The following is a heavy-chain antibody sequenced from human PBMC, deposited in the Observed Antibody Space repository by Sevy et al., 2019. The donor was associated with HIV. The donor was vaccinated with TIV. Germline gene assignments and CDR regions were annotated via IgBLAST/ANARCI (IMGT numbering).Heavy chain of an antibody. CDR1: GFTFSSYA. J-gene: IGHJ4*02. D-gene: IGHD5-12*01. CDR3: AKDLAYDNTYIDV. CDR2: ISGSGVCT. V-gene: IGHV3-23*01. Sequence: GGSLRLSCAASGFTFSSYAMNWVRQAPGKGLEWVSGISGSGVCTYYADSVKGRFTISRDNTRNTLYLQINSLRAEDTALYYSAKDLAYDNTYIDVWGKGTLVTVSS.